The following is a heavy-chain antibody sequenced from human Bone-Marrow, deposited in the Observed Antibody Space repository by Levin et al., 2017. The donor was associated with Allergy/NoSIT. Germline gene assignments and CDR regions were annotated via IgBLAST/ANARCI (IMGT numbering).Heavy chain of an antibody. D-gene: IGHD2-2*01. Sequence: SCTVSGGSISSEDYYWNWIRQPAGKGLEWIGRVFTTGVSNSNPSLKTPVTMSVDTSKNQFSLKLSSVTAADTAVYFCARTPYCSTTTCSAGMTGFFDYWGQGVLVTVSS. CDR3: ARTPYCSTTTCSAGMTGFFDY. CDR2: VFTTGVS. V-gene: IGHV4-61*02. CDR1: GGSISSEDYY. J-gene: IGHJ4*02.